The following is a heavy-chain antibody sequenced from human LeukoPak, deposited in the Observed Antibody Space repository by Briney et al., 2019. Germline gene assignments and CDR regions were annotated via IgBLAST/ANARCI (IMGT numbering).Heavy chain of an antibody. CDR1: GYTFTAYY. Sequence: GASVKVSCKAFGYTFTAYYMHWLRQAPGQGLEWMGGIIPVFGTASYAEKFQGRVTITTDESTTTAYMEMSSLTSEDTAVYYCARGYYYGSESYWHTKWFDPWGQGTLVTVSS. CDR3: ARGYYYGSESYWHTKWFDP. CDR2: IIPVFGTA. D-gene: IGHD3-10*01. V-gene: IGHV1-69*05. J-gene: IGHJ5*02.